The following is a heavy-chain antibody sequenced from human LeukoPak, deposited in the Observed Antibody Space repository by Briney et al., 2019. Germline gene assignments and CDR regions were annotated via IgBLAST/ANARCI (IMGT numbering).Heavy chain of an antibody. CDR1: ERIFSTYT. D-gene: IGHD5-24*01. Sequence: GGSLRLSCAASERIFSTYTMHWVRQAPGKGLEWAAGISYDGNNKYYADSVKGRFTISRDNSKNTLYLQMNSLRAEDTAVCYCAREMATIGPPVAFDIWGRGTMVTVSS. CDR3: AREMATIGPPVAFDI. CDR2: ISYDGNNK. V-gene: IGHV3-30-3*01. J-gene: IGHJ3*02.